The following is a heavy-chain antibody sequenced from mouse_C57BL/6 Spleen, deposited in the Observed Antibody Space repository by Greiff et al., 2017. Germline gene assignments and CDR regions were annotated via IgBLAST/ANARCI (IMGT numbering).Heavy chain of an antibody. CDR3: ASEIYYDYDGRFAY. V-gene: IGHV1-64*01. D-gene: IGHD2-4*01. J-gene: IGHJ3*01. CDR1: GYTFTSYW. Sequence: VQLQQSGAELVKPGASVKLSCKASGYTFTSYWMHWVKQRPGQGLEWIGMIHPNSGSTNYNEKFKSKATLTVDKSSSTAYMQLSSLTSEDSAVYDCASEIYYDYDGRFAYWGQGTLVTVSA. CDR2: IHPNSGST.